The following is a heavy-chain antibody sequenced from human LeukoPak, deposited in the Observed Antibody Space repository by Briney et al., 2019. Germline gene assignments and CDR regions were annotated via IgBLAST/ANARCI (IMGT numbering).Heavy chain of an antibody. V-gene: IGHV3-7*01. Sequence: GGALRLSCAASGFTFSSYWMSWVRQAPGKGREGVANIKQDGSEKYYVDSVKGRFTISRDNATNSLYLQMNSLRAEDTAVYYCAREIGSLTGYGMDVWGQGTTVTVAS. J-gene: IGHJ6*02. CDR1: GFTFSSYW. D-gene: IGHD3-10*01. CDR2: IKQDGSEK. CDR3: AREIGSLTGYGMDV.